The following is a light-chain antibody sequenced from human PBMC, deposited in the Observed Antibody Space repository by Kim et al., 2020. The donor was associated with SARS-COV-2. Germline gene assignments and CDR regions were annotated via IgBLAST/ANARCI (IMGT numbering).Light chain of an antibody. CDR3: LQHSTYPIT. Sequence: ASVGDRVTITCRASQDIRNDLGWYQQNPGRAPKRLIYGASSLQSGVPSRFSGSGSGTEFTLSISSVQPEDFATYFCLQHSTYPITYGQGTRLEIK. J-gene: IGKJ5*01. CDR1: QDIRND. V-gene: IGKV1-17*01. CDR2: GAS.